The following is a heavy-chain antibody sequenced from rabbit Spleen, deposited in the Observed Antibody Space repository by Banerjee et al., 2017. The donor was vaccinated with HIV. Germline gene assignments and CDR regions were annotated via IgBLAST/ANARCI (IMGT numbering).Heavy chain of an antibody. CDR1: GFSFEGGYV. D-gene: IGHD1-1*01. V-gene: IGHV1S45*01. CDR2: IDAGSSGFT. J-gene: IGHJ6*01. Sequence: QEQLVESGGGLVQPEGSLTLTCTASGFSFEGGYVMCWVRQAPGKGLEWIACIDAGSSGFTYIATWAKGRFTCSKTSSTTVTLQMTRLTAADTATYFCARDTSSSFSSYGMDLWGPGTLVTVS. CDR3: ARDTSSSFSSYGMDL.